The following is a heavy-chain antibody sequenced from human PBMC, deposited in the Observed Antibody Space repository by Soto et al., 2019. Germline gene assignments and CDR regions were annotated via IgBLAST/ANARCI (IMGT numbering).Heavy chain of an antibody. J-gene: IGHJ4*02. CDR1: GFTFSSYA. D-gene: IGHD3-10*01. Sequence: GWSLRLSCAASGFTFSSYAMSWVRQAPGKGLEWVSGISDSGGSTYYADSVKGRFTISRDNSKNTLYLQMNSLRAEDTAVYYCEKGTYYYGSAPYYFDYWGQGNLVTVSS. V-gene: IGHV3-23*01. CDR2: ISDSGGST. CDR3: EKGTYYYGSAPYYFDY.